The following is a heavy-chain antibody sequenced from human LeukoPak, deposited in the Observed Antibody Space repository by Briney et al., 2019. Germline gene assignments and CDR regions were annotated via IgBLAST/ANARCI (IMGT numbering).Heavy chain of an antibody. J-gene: IGHJ3*02. CDR1: GFTFSSYA. D-gene: IGHD3-10*01. CDR2: ISGSGGST. Sequence: PGGSLRLSCAASGFTFSSYAMSWVRQAPGKGLEWVSAISGSGGSTYYADSVKGRFTISRDNSKNTLYLQMSSLRAEDTAGYYCARDSSEGSGSYLLLLDDAFDIWGQGTMVTVSS. V-gene: IGHV3-23*01. CDR3: ARDSSEGSGSYLLLLDDAFDI.